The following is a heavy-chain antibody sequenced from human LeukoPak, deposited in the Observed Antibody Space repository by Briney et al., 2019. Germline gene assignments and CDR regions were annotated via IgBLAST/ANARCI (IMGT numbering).Heavy chain of an antibody. Sequence: WIRQHPGKGLEWMGIIYPGDSDTRYSPSFQGQVTISADKSISTAYLQWSSLKASDTAMYYCARSSAVDFFDYWGQGTLVTVSS. J-gene: IGHJ4*02. D-gene: IGHD2-2*01. CDR2: IYPGDSDT. V-gene: IGHV5-51*01. CDR3: ARSSAVDFFDY.